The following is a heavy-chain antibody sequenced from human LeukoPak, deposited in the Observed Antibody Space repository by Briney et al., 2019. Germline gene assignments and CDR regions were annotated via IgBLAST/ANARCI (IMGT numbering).Heavy chain of an antibody. Sequence: PGGPLRLSCAASGFTFSSYWMSWVRQAPGKGLEWVANIKQDGSEKYYVDSVKGRFTISRDNAKNSLYLQMNSLRAEDTAVYYCAREEHSYGYIRIGYYYYYMDVGGKGTTVTVSS. J-gene: IGHJ6*03. V-gene: IGHV3-7*01. D-gene: IGHD5-18*01. CDR2: IKQDGSEK. CDR3: AREEHSYGYIRIGYYYYYMDV. CDR1: GFTFSSYW.